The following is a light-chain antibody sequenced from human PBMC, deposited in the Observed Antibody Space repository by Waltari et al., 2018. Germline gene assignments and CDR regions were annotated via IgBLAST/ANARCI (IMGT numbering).Light chain of an antibody. CDR2: DAS. CDR3: QLRTNLMFT. CDR1: QSVSSS. J-gene: IGKJ2*01. V-gene: IGKV3-11*01. Sequence: EIVLTQSPATLSLSPGESATLSCRASQSVSSSLAWYQQTPGQAPRLLIYDASNRATGIPARFSGSRSGTDFTLTISSLEPEDFTVYYCQLRTNLMFTFGQGSKLEI.